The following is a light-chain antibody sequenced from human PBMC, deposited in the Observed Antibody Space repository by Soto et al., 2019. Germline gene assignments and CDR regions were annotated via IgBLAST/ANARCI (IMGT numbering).Light chain of an antibody. CDR1: QSVSSSY. CDR3: QQFGSSPIT. CDR2: GAS. Sequence: EIVLTRSPGTLSLSPGERATLSCRASQSVSSSYLAWYQQKPGQAPRLLIYGASSRATGIPDRFSGSGSGTDFTLTISRLEPEDSAVYFCQQFGSSPITFGQGTRLEIK. V-gene: IGKV3-20*01. J-gene: IGKJ5*01.